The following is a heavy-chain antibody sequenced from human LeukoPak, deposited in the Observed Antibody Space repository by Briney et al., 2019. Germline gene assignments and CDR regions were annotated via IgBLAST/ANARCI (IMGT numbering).Heavy chain of an antibody. CDR1: GFPFNSYV. Sequence: GGSLRLSCVASGFPFNSYVVNWVRQVPGKGLEWVSYINSGSDTVYYADSVRGRFTISRDNAKNSLSLQMNSLRAEDTAAYFCARAYDPSGSHYYYFMDVWGKGTTVTVSS. CDR3: ARAYDPSGSHYYYFMDV. V-gene: IGHV3-48*01. J-gene: IGHJ6*03. D-gene: IGHD3-22*01. CDR2: INSGSDTV.